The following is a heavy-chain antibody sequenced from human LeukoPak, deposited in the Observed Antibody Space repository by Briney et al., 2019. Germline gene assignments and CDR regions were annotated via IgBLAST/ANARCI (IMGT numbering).Heavy chain of an antibody. CDR1: GFTFSSYA. CDR3: AKATFPGRSSSWYDY. V-gene: IGHV3-23*01. D-gene: IGHD6-13*01. J-gene: IGHJ4*02. CDR2: ISGSGGST. Sequence: PGGSLRLSCAASGFTFSSYAMTWVRQAPGKGLEWVSAISGSGGSTYYADSVKGRFTISRDNSKNTLYLQMNSLRAEDTAVYYCAKATFPGRSSSWYDYWGQGTLVTVSS.